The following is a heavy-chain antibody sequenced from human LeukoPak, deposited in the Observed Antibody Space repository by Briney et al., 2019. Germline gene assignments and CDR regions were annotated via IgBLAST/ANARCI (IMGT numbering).Heavy chain of an antibody. CDR1: GGSISSFY. J-gene: IGHJ6*03. CDR3: ARSGTLPYYYMDV. D-gene: IGHD6-13*01. CDR2: INHSGST. Sequence: PSETLSLTCTVSGGSISSFYWSWIRQPPGKGLEWIGEINHSGSTNYNPSLKSRVTISVDTSKNQFSLKLSSVTVADTAVYYCARSGTLPYYYMDVWGKGTTVTISS. V-gene: IGHV4-34*01.